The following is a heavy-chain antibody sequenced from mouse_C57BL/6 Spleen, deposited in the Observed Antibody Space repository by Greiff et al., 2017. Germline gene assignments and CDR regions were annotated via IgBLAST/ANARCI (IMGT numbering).Heavy chain of an antibody. D-gene: IGHD2-2*01. V-gene: IGHV1-55*01. CDR3: GGGGYDGGAFDC. Sequence: QVQLQQPGAELVKPGASVKMSCKASGYTFTSYWITWVKQRPGQGLEWIGDIYPGSGSTNYNEKFKSKATLTVDTSSSTAYVQLSRLTSGDSAGYYCGGGGYDGGAFDCWGQGTTVTVS. J-gene: IGHJ2*01. CDR1: GYTFTSYW. CDR2: IYPGSGST.